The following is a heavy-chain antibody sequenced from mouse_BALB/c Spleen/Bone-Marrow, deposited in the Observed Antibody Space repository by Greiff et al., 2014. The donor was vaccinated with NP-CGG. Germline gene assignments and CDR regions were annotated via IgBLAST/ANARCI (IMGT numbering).Heavy chain of an antibody. Sequence: VQLVESGPELVKPGALVKISCKASGYTFTTYDINWVKRRPGQGLEWIGWISPGDGNTNYNEKFKGKATLTADKSSSTAYMQLSSLTSENSAVYFCARGGDYHYFDYWGQGTTLTVSS. J-gene: IGHJ2*01. CDR1: GYTFTTYD. CDR3: ARGGDYHYFDY. CDR2: ISPGDGNT. V-gene: IGHV1S56*01. D-gene: IGHD2-4*01.